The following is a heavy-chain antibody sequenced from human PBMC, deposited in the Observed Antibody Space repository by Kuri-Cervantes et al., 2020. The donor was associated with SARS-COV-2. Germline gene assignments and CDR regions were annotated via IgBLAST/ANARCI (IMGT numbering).Heavy chain of an antibody. CDR2: LKTNSGNT. V-gene: IGHV1-8*01. J-gene: IGHJ4*02. Sequence: ASVKVSCKAPETTFPNYDINWVRQATGQGLEWMGMLKTNSGNTLYAQIFQDRVTMTRDTSTSTAYMELSSLTSEDTAIYYCARDPREYYYDSSGTIRTEESYFDYWGQGTLVTVSS. CDR3: ARDPREYYYDSSGTIRTEESYFDY. CDR1: ETTFPNYD. D-gene: IGHD3-22*01.